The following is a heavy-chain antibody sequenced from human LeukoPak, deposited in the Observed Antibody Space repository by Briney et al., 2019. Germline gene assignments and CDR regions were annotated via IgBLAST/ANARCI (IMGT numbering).Heavy chain of an antibody. Sequence: EASVKVSCKASGGTFSSYAISWVRQAPGQGLEWMGRIIPILGIANYAQKFRGRVTITADKSTSTAYMELSSLRSEDTAVYYCAREAPEIQLWPPQYCTNGVCYKGDYYYYGMDVWGQGTTVTVTS. CDR1: GGTFSSYA. D-gene: IGHD2-8*01. J-gene: IGHJ6*02. CDR3: AREAPEIQLWPPQYCTNGVCYKGDYYYYGMDV. CDR2: IIPILGIA. V-gene: IGHV1-69*04.